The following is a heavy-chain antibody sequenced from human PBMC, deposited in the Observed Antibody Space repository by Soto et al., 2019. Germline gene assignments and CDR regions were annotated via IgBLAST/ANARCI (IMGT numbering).Heavy chain of an antibody. V-gene: IGHV4-31*03. CDR2: IYYSGST. Sequence: PSETLSLTCTVSGGSISSGGYYWSWIRQHPGKGLEWIGYIYYSGSTYYNPSLKSRVTISVDTSKNQSSLKLSSVTAADTAVYYCARGAELRFNAFDIWGQGTMVTVSS. D-gene: IGHD3-3*01. CDR1: GGSISSGGYY. CDR3: ARGAELRFNAFDI. J-gene: IGHJ3*02.